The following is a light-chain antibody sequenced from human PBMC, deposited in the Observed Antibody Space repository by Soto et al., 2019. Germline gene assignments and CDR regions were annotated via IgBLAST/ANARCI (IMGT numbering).Light chain of an antibody. CDR1: SSDVGGYKY. V-gene: IGLV2-14*01. CDR3: SSYTSTRMI. J-gene: IGLJ2*01. Sequence: QSALTQPASVSGSPGQSITISCTGTSSDVGGYKYVSWYQQHPGKAPKLMIYDVNNRPSGISNRFSGSKSGNTASLTISGLQAEDEADYYCSSYTSTRMIFGGGTKLTVL. CDR2: DVN.